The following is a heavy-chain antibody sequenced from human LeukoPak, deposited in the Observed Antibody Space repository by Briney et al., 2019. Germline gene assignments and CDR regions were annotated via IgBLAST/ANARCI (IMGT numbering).Heavy chain of an antibody. Sequence: GGPLSFSCEPSGFSFRTYPLPWVRKAPAKGLEWLQIIAHCGRSVVYADSVKGRLTLSRDKSKNTVQLQMNSLSAEDTAGYYCARDVSLYDGKSGWFDPWGQGALVYV. CDR1: GFSFRTYP. J-gene: IGHJ5*02. CDR2: IAHCGRSV. D-gene: IGHD5/OR15-5a*01. CDR3: ARDVSLYDGKSGWFDP. V-gene: IGHV3-30*04.